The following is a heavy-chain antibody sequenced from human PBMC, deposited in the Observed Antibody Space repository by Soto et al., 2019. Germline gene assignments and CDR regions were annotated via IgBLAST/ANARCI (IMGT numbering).Heavy chain of an antibody. CDR1: GGTFSSYA. Sequence: QVQLVQSGAEVKKPGSSVKVSCKASGGTFSSYAISWVRQAPGQGLEWMGGIIPIFGTATYAQKFQGRFTITADTSTSTASMEVRSLRSEDTAVNYCARHTGSRGYDSGMDVWGQGTTVTVSS. V-gene: IGHV1-69*14. D-gene: IGHD2-2*01. CDR3: ARHTGSRGYDSGMDV. CDR2: IIPIFGTA. J-gene: IGHJ6*02.